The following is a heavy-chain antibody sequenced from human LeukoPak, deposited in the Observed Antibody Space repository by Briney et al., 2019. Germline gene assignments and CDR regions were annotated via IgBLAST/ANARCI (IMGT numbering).Heavy chain of an antibody. J-gene: IGHJ6*03. CDR3: ATKDYGDFSGGGTYYMDV. Sequence: ASVKVSCKASGYTFTSYDLNWVRQATGQGLEWMGWMNPNSGHTGYAQKFQGRVTITRNTSISTAYMELSSLRSEDTAVYYCATKDYGDFSGGGTYYMDVWGKGTTVTVSS. V-gene: IGHV1-8*03. CDR2: MNPNSGHT. CDR1: GYTFTSYD. D-gene: IGHD4-17*01.